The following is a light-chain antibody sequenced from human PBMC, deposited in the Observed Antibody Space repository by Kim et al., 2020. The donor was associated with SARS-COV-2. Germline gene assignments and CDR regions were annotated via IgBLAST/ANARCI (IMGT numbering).Light chain of an antibody. CDR1: QSVLSDF. CDR2: GAS. V-gene: IGKV3-20*01. J-gene: IGKJ4*01. Sequence: PGERATLACRASQSVLSDFVAWYQQKPGQATRLLIYGASTRATVIPDRFSGSGSGTDFILTISRLETEDFAVYYCQQYYSSPLTFGAGTKVDIK. CDR3: QQYYSSPLT.